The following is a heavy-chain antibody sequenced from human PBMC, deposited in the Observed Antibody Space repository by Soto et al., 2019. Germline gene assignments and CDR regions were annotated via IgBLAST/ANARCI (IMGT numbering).Heavy chain of an antibody. CDR2: IYYSGST. CDR1: GGSISSGDYY. D-gene: IGHD2-2*01. Sequence: SETLSLTCNVSGGSISSGDYYWSWVRQPPGKGLEWIGYIYYSGSTYYNPSLKSRVTISVDTSKNQFSLKLSSVTAADTAVYYCARVWAGSLGGNIVVVPAAGPDYWGQGTLVTVSS. V-gene: IGHV4-30-4*01. CDR3: ARVWAGSLGGNIVVVPAAGPDY. J-gene: IGHJ4*02.